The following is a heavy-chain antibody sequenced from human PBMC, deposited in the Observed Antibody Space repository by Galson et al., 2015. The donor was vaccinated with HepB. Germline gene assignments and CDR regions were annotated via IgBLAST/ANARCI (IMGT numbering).Heavy chain of an antibody. D-gene: IGHD6-25*01. CDR1: GFNFMSAW. CDR2: IKRNTDDGTS. CDR3: VTEDSSGCFDH. Sequence: LRLSCAASGFNFMSAWMSWVRQAPGRGLEWVGRIKRNTDDGTSDYAAPVKGRFSISRDDSKSELYLQMDSLKTEDTAVYYCVTEDSSGCFDHWGQGTLVPVSP. V-gene: IGHV3-15*01. J-gene: IGHJ4*02.